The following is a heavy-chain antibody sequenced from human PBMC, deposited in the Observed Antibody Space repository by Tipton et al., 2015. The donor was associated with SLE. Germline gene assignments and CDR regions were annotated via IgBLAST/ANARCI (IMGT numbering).Heavy chain of an antibody. V-gene: IGHV3-30*04. J-gene: IGHJ4*02. D-gene: IGHD4/OR15-4a*01. Sequence: RSLRLSCAASGFTFSSYAMHWVRQAPGKGLEWVAVISYDGNNKYYADSVKGRFTISRDNSKNTLYLQMNSLRPEDTAMYYCARNKGLSPDYWGQGTLVTVSS. CDR2: ISYDGNNK. CDR1: GFTFSSYA. CDR3: ARNKGLSPDY.